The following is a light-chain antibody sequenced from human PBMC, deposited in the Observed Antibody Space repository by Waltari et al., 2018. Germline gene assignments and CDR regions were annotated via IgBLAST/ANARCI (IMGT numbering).Light chain of an antibody. V-gene: IGKV3-20*01. CDR3: QQYGSSPYT. CDR1: QSVSSSY. Sequence: EIVLTQSPGTLSLSPGERATLSCRASQSVSSSYLAWYQQKSGQAPRLLIDGASSRATGIPDRFIGSGSGTDFSLTISRLEPEDFAVYYCQQYGSSPYTFGQGTMLEIK. J-gene: IGKJ2*01. CDR2: GAS.